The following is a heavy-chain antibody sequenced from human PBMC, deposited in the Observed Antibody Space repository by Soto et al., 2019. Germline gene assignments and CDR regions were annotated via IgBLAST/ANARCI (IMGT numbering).Heavy chain of an antibody. J-gene: IGHJ1*01. Sequence: GGSLRLSCAASGFTFSSYAMSWVRQAPGKGLEWVSAISGSGGSTYYADSVKGRFTISRDNSKNTLYLQMNSLRAEDTAVYYCAKDLYPGSSWYPYFQHWGQGTLVTVSS. CDR2: ISGSGGST. CDR1: GFTFSSYA. V-gene: IGHV3-23*01. CDR3: AKDLYPGSSWYPYFQH. D-gene: IGHD6-13*01.